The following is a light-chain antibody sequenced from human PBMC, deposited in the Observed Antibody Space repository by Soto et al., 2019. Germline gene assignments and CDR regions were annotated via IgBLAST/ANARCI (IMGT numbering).Light chain of an antibody. CDR2: GAS. Sequence: EIVLTQSPGTLSLSPGERATLSCRASQSVSSNYLAWYQQKPGQAPRLLVYGASSRATGIPDGFSGSGSGTDFTLTISRLEPEDFAVYYCHHYSSSPPWTFGQGTKV. CDR3: HHYSSSPPWT. J-gene: IGKJ1*01. CDR1: QSVSSNY. V-gene: IGKV3-20*01.